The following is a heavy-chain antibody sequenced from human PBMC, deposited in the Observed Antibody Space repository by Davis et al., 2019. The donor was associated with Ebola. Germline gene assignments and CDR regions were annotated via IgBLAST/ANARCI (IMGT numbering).Heavy chain of an antibody. D-gene: IGHD2-2*02. Sequence: GESLKISCTASGFTFGDYAMSWVRQAPGKGLEWVGFIRSKAYGGTTEYSASVKGRFTISRDDSKSIAYLQMNSLKTEDTAVYYCTREADYRYCSSTSCYKLFDYWGQGTLVTVSS. CDR3: TREADYRYCSSTSCYKLFDY. J-gene: IGHJ4*02. V-gene: IGHV3-49*04. CDR2: IRSKAYGGTT. CDR1: GFTFGDYA.